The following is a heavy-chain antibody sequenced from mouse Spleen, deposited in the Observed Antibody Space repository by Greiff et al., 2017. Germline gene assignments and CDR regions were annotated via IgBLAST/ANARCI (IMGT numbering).Heavy chain of an antibody. D-gene: IGHD2-12*01. J-gene: IGHJ3*01. CDR2: IYPGSGST. Sequence: QVQLQQPGAELVKPGASVKMSCKASGYTFTSYWITWVKQRPGQGLEWIGDIYPGSGSTNYNEKFKSKATLTVDTSSSTAYMQLSSLTSEDSAVYYCARAYYSYYSYGAWFAYWGQGTLVTVSA. CDR1: GYTFTSYW. CDR3: ARAYYSYYSYGAWFAY. V-gene: IGHV1-55*01.